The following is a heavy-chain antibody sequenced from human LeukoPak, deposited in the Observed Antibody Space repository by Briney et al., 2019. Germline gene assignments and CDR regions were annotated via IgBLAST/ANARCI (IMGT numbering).Heavy chain of an antibody. CDR2: ISGSGGST. V-gene: IGHV3-23*01. Sequence: GGSLRLSCAASGFTFSSYAMSWVRQAPGKGLEWVSAISGSGGSTYYADSVKGRFTISTDNSKNTLYLQMNSLRAEDTAVYYCAKGPPRGYCSGGSCYFDYWGQGTLVTVSS. D-gene: IGHD2-15*01. CDR3: AKGPPRGYCSGGSCYFDY. CDR1: GFTFSSYA. J-gene: IGHJ4*02.